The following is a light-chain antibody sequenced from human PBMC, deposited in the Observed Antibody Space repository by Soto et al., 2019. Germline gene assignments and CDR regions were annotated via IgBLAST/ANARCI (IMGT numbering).Light chain of an antibody. Sequence: QSVLTQPASVSGSPGQSITISCTGTSSDVGRFNFVSWFQQHPGKAPKLLIYEVTKRPSGVSNRFSGSKSGNTASLTISGLQTEDEADYYCSLYTTRXTYVFGTGTKVXV. J-gene: IGLJ1*01. CDR1: SSDVGRFNF. CDR2: EVT. CDR3: SLYTTRXTYV. V-gene: IGLV2-14*01.